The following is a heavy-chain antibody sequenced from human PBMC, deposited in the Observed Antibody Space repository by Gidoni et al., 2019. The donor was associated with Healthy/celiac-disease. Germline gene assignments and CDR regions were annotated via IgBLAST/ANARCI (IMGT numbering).Heavy chain of an antibody. CDR3: ARRNIAARPFDY. J-gene: IGHJ4*02. V-gene: IGHV4-39*01. D-gene: IGHD6-6*01. CDR1: GGSISSSSYY. CDR2: IYYSGST. Sequence: QLQLQESGPGLVKPPETLSLTCTVSGGSISSSSYYWGWIRQPPGKGLEWIGSIYYSGSTYYNPSLKSRVTISVDTSKNQFSLKLSSVTAADTAVYYCARRNIAARPFDYWGQGTLVTVSS.